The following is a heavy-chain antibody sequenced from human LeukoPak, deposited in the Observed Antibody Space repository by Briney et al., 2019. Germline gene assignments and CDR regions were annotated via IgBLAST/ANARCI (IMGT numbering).Heavy chain of an antibody. CDR3: ATYHDYGGNFRWFDP. CDR1: GGSISSSNW. V-gene: IGHV4-4*02. CDR2: IYHSGST. J-gene: IGHJ5*02. Sequence: PSETLSLTCAVSGGSISSSNWWSWVRQPPGKGLEWIGEIYHSGSTNYNPSLKSRVTISVDKSKNQFSLKLSSVTAADTAVYYCATYHDYGGNFRWFDPWGQGTLVTVSS. D-gene: IGHD4-23*01.